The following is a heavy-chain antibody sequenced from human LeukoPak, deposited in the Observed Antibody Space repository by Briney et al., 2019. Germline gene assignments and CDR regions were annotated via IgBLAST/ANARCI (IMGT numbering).Heavy chain of an antibody. CDR3: ARDISAWARDS. V-gene: IGHV3-21*01. CDR1: GFTFSSYS. CDR2: IDATSST. Sequence: GGSLRLSCAASGFTFSSYSMSWVRQAPGQGLEWVSSIDATSSTYNADSLKGRFTISRDNAKNSLYLQMNSLRAEDTAVYYCARDISAWARDSWGQGTLVTVSS. D-gene: IGHD6-19*01. J-gene: IGHJ4*02.